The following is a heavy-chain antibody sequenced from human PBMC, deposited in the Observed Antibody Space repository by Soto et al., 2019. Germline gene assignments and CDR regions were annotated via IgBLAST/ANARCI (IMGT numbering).Heavy chain of an antibody. Sequence: EVQLVESGGGLVKPGGSLRLSCAASGFTFSSYSMNWVRQAPGKGLEWVSSISSSSSYIYYADSVKGRFTISRDNAKNSLYLQMNCLRAEDTAVYYCARLAAAAHYYYYYMDVWGKGTTVTVSS. V-gene: IGHV3-21*01. CDR3: ARLAAAAHYYYYYMDV. D-gene: IGHD6-13*01. CDR1: GFTFSSYS. J-gene: IGHJ6*03. CDR2: ISSSSSYI.